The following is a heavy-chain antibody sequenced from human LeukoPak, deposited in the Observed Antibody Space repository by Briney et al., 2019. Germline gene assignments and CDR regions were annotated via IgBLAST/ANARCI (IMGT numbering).Heavy chain of an antibody. J-gene: IGHJ4*02. Sequence: GGSLRLSCAASGFTFSNYWMHWVRQAPGKGLVWVSRINSDGSSTSYADSVKGRLTISRDTAKNTLYLQMNSLRDEDAAVYFCARGGSRPLDYWGQGTLVTVSS. CDR2: INSDGSST. CDR1: GFTFSNYW. V-gene: IGHV3-74*01. D-gene: IGHD3-10*01. CDR3: ARGGSRPLDY.